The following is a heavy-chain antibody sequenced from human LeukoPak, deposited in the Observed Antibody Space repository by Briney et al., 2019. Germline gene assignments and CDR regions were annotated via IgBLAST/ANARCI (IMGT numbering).Heavy chain of an antibody. D-gene: IGHD7-27*01. J-gene: IGHJ3*02. CDR1: GFNFYNEY. V-gene: IGHV3-74*01. Sequence: GGSLKLSCVATGFNFYNEYMDWVRQAPGKGLGWVSRITTDGSTTYADSVRGRFTISRDNAKNTLYLQMNSLRAEDTAVYYCARDYPGEHNAFDIWGQGTMISVSS. CDR2: ITTDGST. CDR3: ARDYPGEHNAFDI.